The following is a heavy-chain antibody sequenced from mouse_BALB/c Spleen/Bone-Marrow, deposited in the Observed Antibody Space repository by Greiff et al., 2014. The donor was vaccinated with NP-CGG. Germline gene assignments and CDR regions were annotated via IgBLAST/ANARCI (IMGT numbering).Heavy chain of an antibody. V-gene: IGHV1-4*01. CDR2: INPSSGYT. CDR3: ARVYGNYDAMDY. J-gene: IGHJ4*01. CDR1: GYIFTTYT. Sequence: VQLQQSGAELARPGASVKMSCRASGYIFTTYTMHWVKQRPGQGLEWIGYINPSSGYTYYNQKFKDKATLTADKSSSAAYLQLSSLTSEDSAVYYCARVYGNYDAMDYWGQGTSVTASS. D-gene: IGHD2-1*01.